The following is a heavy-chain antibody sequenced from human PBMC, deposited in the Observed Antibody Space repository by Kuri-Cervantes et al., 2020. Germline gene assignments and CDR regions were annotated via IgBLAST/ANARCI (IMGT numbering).Heavy chain of an antibody. V-gene: IGHV3-21*01. CDR2: ISSSSSYI. Sequence: LSLTCAASGFTFSSYSMNWVRQAPGKGLEWVSSISSSSSYIYYADSVKGRFTISRDNAKNSLYLQLNSLTAEDTAVYYCARLSTAVTGIWGQGTLVTVSS. J-gene: IGHJ4*02. D-gene: IGHD2-21*02. CDR3: ARLSTAVTGI. CDR1: GFTFSSYS.